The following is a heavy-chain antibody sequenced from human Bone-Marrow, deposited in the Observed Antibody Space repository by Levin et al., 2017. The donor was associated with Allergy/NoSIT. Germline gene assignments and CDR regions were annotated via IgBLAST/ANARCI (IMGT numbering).Heavy chain of an antibody. CDR2: ISGSGAGT. Sequence: GGSLRLSCAASGFTFRTYAMSWVRQAPGKGLEWLSGISGSGAGTFYADSVKGRVNISKDNSKNMVYLQRNSLRVEDTAVYYCAKGGSGWCRKELDAWGEGASVAVSS. D-gene: IGHD6-19*01. CDR3: AKGGSGWCRKELDA. CDR1: GFTFRTYA. V-gene: IGHV3-23*01. J-gene: IGHJ5*02.